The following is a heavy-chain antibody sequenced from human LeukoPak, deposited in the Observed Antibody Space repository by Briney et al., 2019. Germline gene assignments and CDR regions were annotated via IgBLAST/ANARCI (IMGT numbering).Heavy chain of an antibody. V-gene: IGHV3-30*18. CDR1: GFTFSSYG. CDR3: AKNQWLASYFDY. CDR2: ISYDGSNK. Sequence: GGSLRLSSAASGFTFSSYGIHGVRQAPGKGLEWVAVISYDGSNKYYADSVKGRFTISRDNSKNTLYLQMNSLRAEDTAVYYCAKNQWLASYFDYWGQGTLVTVSS. D-gene: IGHD6-19*01. J-gene: IGHJ4*02.